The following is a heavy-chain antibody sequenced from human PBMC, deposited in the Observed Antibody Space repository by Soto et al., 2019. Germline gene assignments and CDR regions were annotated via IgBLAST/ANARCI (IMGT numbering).Heavy chain of an antibody. D-gene: IGHD4-17*01. CDR2: INHIGST. J-gene: IGHJ4*02. Sequence: QVQLQQWGAGLLKPSETLSLTCAVYGGSFSGYYWSWIRQPPGKGLEWIGEINHIGSTNYNPSLKSRVTISVDTSKNQFSLKLSSVTAADTAVYYCARGGDYGDYLDYWGQGTLVPVSS. CDR1: GGSFSGYY. CDR3: ARGGDYGDYLDY. V-gene: IGHV4-34*01.